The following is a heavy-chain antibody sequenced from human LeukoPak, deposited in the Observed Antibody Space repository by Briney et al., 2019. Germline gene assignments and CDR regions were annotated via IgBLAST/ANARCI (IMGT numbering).Heavy chain of an antibody. CDR1: GFTLSNYW. CDR2: INEDGSVE. D-gene: IGHD2-15*01. Sequence: GGSLRLSCAASGFTLSNYWMTWVRQAPGKGLEWVANINEDGSVENYVDSVKGRLTISRDNAKNSLYLQMNSLRAEDMAVYYCARDVSPYCSDGICYDAFDIWGQGTMVTVSS. J-gene: IGHJ3*02. V-gene: IGHV3-7*01. CDR3: ARDVSPYCSDGICYDAFDI.